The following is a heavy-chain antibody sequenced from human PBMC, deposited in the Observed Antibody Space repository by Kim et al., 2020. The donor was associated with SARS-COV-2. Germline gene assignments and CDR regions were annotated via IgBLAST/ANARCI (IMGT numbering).Heavy chain of an antibody. Sequence: SETLSLTCTVSGGSISSYYWSWIRQPPGKGLEWIGYIYYSGSTNYNPSLKSRVTISVDTSKNQFSLKLSSVTAADTAVYYCARAPTWDSSGYYYSSDRNYYYYGMDVWGQGTTVTVSS. D-gene: IGHD3-22*01. V-gene: IGHV4-59*13. CDR1: GGSISSYY. CDR2: IYYSGST. CDR3: ARAPTWDSSGYYYSSDRNYYYYGMDV. J-gene: IGHJ6*02.